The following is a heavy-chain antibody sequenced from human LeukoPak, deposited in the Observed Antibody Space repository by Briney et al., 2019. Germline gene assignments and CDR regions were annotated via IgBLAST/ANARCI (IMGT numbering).Heavy chain of an antibody. CDR2: TRNTAYSYTT. V-gene: IGHV3-72*01. CDR1: GLSITDYY. CDR3: ARDSGEMGLDY. Sequence: GGSLRLSCAASGLSITDYYMDWVRQAPGKGLEWVGRTRNTAYSYTTEYAASVRGRFTISRDDSKNSLSLQMNSLKSEDTAVYYCARDSGEMGLDYWGQGTLVTVSS. D-gene: IGHD3-10*01. J-gene: IGHJ4*02.